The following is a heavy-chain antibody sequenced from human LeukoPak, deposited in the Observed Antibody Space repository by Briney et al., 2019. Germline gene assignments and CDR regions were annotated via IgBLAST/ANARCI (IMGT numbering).Heavy chain of an antibody. J-gene: IGHJ4*02. D-gene: IGHD7-27*01. CDR1: GGTFSSYA. V-gene: IGHV1-69*13. CDR2: IIPIFGTA. CDR3: ARDITGDWREGFGY. Sequence: ASVKVSCKASGGTFSSYAISWVRQAPGQGLEWMGGIIPIFGTANYAQKFQGRVTITADESTSTAYMELSSLRSEDTAVYYCARDITGDWREGFGYWGQGALVTVSS.